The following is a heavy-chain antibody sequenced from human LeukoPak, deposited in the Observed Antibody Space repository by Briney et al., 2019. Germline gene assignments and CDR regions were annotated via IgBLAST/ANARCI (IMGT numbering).Heavy chain of an antibody. CDR2: IYYSGST. Sequence: PTQTLSLTCTVSGGSISSGGYYWSWIRQHPGKGLEWIGYIYYSGSTYYNPSLKSRVTISVDTSKNQFSLKLSSVTAADTAVYYCARRLLITDGSYFDYWGQGTLVTVSS. J-gene: IGHJ4*02. CDR1: GGSISSGGYY. V-gene: IGHV4-31*03. D-gene: IGHD1-20*01. CDR3: ARRLLITDGSYFDY.